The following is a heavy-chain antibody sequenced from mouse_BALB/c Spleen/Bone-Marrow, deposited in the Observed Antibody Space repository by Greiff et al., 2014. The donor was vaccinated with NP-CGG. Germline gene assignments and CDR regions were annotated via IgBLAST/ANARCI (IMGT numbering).Heavy chain of an antibody. CDR1: GFNIKDTY. Sequence: EVQLQQSGAELVKPGASVKLSCTASGFNIKDTYMHWVKQRPEQGLEWIGRIDPANGNTKYDPKFQGKATITADTSSNTAHLQLSSLTSEDTAVYYCAIYYGNYYAMDYWGQGTSVTVSS. V-gene: IGHV14-3*02. CDR3: AIYYGNYYAMDY. J-gene: IGHJ4*01. CDR2: IDPANGNT. D-gene: IGHD2-1*01.